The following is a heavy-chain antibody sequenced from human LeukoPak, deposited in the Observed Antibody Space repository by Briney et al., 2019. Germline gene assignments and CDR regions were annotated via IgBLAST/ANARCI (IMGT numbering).Heavy chain of an antibody. V-gene: IGHV3-74*01. CDR3: ARVGAAAGEDPDY. CDR1: GFTFSSYW. CDR2: INSDGSST. D-gene: IGHD6-13*01. Sequence: GGSLRLSCAASGFTFSSYWMHWVRQAPGKGLVWVSRINSDGSSTSYADSVKGRFTISRDNAKNTLYLQMNSLRAEDTAVYYCARVGAAAGEDPDYWGQGTLVTVSS. J-gene: IGHJ4*02.